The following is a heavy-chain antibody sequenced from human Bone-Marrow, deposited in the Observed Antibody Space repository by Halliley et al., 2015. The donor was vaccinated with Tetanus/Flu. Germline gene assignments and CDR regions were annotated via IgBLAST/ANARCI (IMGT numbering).Heavy chain of an antibody. V-gene: IGHV3-43D*04. D-gene: IGHD3-16*01. J-gene: IGHJ4*02. CDR1: GFTFEDYA. CDR2: ISGDGDVT. CDR3: ARGGFTFGEHIFDF. Sequence: SLRLSCAASGFTFEDYAMHWVRQTPGKGLEWVSLISGDGDVTDYADPVKSRFSISRDNSKNSVYLRMNSLRPEDTALYFCARGGFTFGEHIFDFWGQGTLVTVSS.